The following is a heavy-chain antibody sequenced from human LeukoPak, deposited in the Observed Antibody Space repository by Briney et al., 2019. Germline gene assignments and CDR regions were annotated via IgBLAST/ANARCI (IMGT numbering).Heavy chain of an antibody. J-gene: IGHJ5*02. CDR2: MNPNSGNT. CDR3: ARGGTLWFGELYGP. CDR1: GYTFTSYD. V-gene: IGHV1-8*01. Sequence: ASVTVSFTASGYTFTSYDINWVRQATGQGLEWMGWMNPNSGNTGYAQKFQGRVTMTRNTSISTAYMELSSLRSEDTAVYYCARGGTLWFGELYGPWGQGTLVTVSS. D-gene: IGHD3-10*01.